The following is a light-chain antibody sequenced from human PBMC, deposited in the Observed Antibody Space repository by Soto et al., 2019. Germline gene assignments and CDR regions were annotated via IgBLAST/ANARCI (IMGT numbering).Light chain of an antibody. CDR1: QSVTSNY. V-gene: IGKV3-20*01. Sequence: EMVVTQSPGTLSLSPGERATLSCRASQSVTSNYLAWYQQKPGRAPGLLIYDTSTRASGVPDRFSGSGSGTECTLLISRLEPEGFEVYYCQQYGTSPQTFGQGTQV. J-gene: IGKJ1*01. CDR3: QQYGTSPQT. CDR2: DTS.